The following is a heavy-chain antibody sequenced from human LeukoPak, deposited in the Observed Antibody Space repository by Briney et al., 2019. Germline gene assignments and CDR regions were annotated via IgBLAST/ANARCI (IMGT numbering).Heavy chain of an antibody. CDR2: ISSSSSVI. CDR3: ARDKNGVFDI. V-gene: IGHV3-48*04. J-gene: IGHJ3*02. D-gene: IGHD3-3*01. CDR1: GSTFSSHT. Sequence: GGSLRLSCAASGSTFSSHTMNWVRQAPGKGLEWVSYISSSSSVIYYADSVKGRFTISRDNAKNSLYLQMNGLRAEDTAVYYCARDKNGVFDIWGQGTMVTVSS.